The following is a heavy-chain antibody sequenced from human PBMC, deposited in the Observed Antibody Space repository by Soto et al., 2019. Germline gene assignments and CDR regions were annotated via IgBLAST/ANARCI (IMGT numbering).Heavy chain of an antibody. D-gene: IGHD5-18*01. CDR1: GGSVSSGSYY. CDR3: ARDGYFREFDP. J-gene: IGHJ5*02. V-gene: IGHV4-61*01. Sequence: PSETLSLTCTVSGGSVSSGSYYWSWIRQPPGKGLEWIGYIYYSGSTNYNPSLKSRVTISVDTSKNQFSLKLSSVTAADTAVYYCARDGYFREFDPWGQGTLVTVSS. CDR2: IYYSGST.